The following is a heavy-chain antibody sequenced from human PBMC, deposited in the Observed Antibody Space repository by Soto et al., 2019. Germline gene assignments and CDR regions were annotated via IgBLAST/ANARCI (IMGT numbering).Heavy chain of an antibody. J-gene: IGHJ4*02. D-gene: IGHD1-7*01. CDR3: ARETRITGTTGCDY. V-gene: IGHV6-1*01. Sequence: PSQTLSLTCAISGDSVSSYSAAWNWIRQTPSRGLEWLGRTYYRSKWYNDYAVSVKSRITINPDTSKNQFSLQLNSVTPEDTAVYYCARETRITGTTGCDYWGQGTLVTVSS. CDR1: GDSVSSYSAA. CDR2: TYYRSKWYN.